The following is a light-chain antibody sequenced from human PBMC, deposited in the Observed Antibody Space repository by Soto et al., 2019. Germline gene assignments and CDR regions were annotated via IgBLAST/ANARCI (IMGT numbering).Light chain of an antibody. J-gene: IGKJ2*01. CDR3: QQYDKWPQT. CDR2: GTS. V-gene: IGKV3-15*01. Sequence: EIVMTQSPATLSVSPGERATLSCRASQSVSSDLVWYQQKPGQAPRLLIYGTSTRATGIPARFSGSGSGTEFTLTISSLQSEDFAVYFCQQYDKWPQTFGQGTKLEI. CDR1: QSVSSD.